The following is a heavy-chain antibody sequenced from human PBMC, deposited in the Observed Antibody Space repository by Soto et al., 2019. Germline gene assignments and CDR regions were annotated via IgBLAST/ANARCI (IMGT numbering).Heavy chain of an antibody. D-gene: IGHD2-21*01. V-gene: IGHV1-69*01. CDR1: GDTSTTYV. CDR2: INPMSRTA. J-gene: IGHJ4*02. Sequence: VQLVQSGAEVKKPGSSVKVSCKASGDTSTTYVTSWVRQAPGQGPEGIGGINPMSRTAKYSEKYNGRVTLTADEATRTAYLDLTSLRFEDTAVYFCARGTYCGSNCFFAREYWGQGTLVTVSS. CDR3: ARGTYCGSNCFFAREY.